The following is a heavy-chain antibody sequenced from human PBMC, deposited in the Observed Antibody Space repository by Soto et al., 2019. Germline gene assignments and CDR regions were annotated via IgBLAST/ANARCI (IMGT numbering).Heavy chain of an antibody. J-gene: IGHJ4*02. CDR2: ISGSGGST. V-gene: IGHV3-23*01. D-gene: IGHD7-27*01. CDR3: AKANTLTLDVDY. Sequence: GGSLRLSCAASGFTFSSCAMSWVRQAPGKGLEWVSGISGSGGSTYYADSVKGRFTISRDNSKNTLYLQMNSLRAEDTAVYYCAKANTLTLDVDYWGQGTLVTVSS. CDR1: GFTFSSCA.